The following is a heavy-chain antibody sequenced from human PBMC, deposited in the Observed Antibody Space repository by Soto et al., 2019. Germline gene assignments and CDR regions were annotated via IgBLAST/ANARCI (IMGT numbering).Heavy chain of an antibody. D-gene: IGHD3-22*01. V-gene: IGHV4-39*07. CDR2: IYYSGST. CDR1: GGCISSRSYY. CDR3: ARLGGYYQAFDQ. J-gene: IGHJ4*02. Sequence: SETLSLTCTVSGGCISSRSYYWGWIRQPPGKGLEWIGSIYYSGSTTYTPSLKSRVTIAVDTSKNQFSLRLNSVTAADTAVYYCARLGGYYQAFDQWGQGSLVTVSS.